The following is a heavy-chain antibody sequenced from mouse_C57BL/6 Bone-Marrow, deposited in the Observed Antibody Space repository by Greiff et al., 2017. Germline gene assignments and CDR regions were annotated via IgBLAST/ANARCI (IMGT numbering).Heavy chain of an antibody. D-gene: IGHD1-1*01. CDR2: IYPRSGNT. CDR1: GYTFTSYG. V-gene: IGHV1-81*01. CDR3: ARLYALYAMDY. Sequence: VKLQQSGAELARPGASVKLSCKASGYTFTSYGISWVKQRTGQGLEWIGEIYPRSGNTYYNEKFKGKATLTADKSSSTAYMELRSLTSEDSAVYFCARLYALYAMDYWGQGTSVTVSS. J-gene: IGHJ4*01.